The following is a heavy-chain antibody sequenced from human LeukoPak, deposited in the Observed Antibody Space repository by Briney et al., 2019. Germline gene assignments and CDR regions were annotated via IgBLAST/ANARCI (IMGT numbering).Heavy chain of an antibody. CDR2: IDPSDSYT. CDR1: GYSFTSYW. Sequence: GESLKISCKGSGYSFTSYWISWVRQMRGKGLEWMGRIDPSDSYTNYSPSFQGHVTISADKSISTAYLQWSSLKASDTAMYYCARDISGYPNPIDYWGQGTLVTVSS. V-gene: IGHV5-10-1*01. D-gene: IGHD3-22*01. CDR3: ARDISGYPNPIDY. J-gene: IGHJ4*02.